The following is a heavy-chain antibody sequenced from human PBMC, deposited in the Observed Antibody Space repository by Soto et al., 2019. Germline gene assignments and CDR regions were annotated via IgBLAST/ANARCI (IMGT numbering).Heavy chain of an antibody. CDR1: GFSFSTYG. J-gene: IGHJ5*02. V-gene: IGHV3-30*18. D-gene: IGHD6-13*01. Sequence: GGSLRLSCAASGFSFSTYGMHWVRQAPGKGLEWVATISYDGGNKFYADSAKGRFTISRDNSKNTLYLQMNSLRANDTAVYYCSKDSSVVAAGSGGWFDPWGQGTLVTVSS. CDR3: SKDSSVVAAGSGGWFDP. CDR2: ISYDGGNK.